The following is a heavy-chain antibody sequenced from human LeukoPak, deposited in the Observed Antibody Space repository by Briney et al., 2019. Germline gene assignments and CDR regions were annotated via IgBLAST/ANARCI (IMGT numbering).Heavy chain of an antibody. D-gene: IGHD6-19*01. Sequence: ASVKVSCKASGYTFTSYYMHWVRQAPGQGLERMGIINPSGGSTSYAQKFQGRVTMTRDMSTSTVYMELSSLRSEDTAVYYCARGAYSSGWYRWFDPWGQGTLVTVSS. V-gene: IGHV1-46*01. CDR2: INPSGGST. CDR1: GYTFTSYY. CDR3: ARGAYSSGWYRWFDP. J-gene: IGHJ5*02.